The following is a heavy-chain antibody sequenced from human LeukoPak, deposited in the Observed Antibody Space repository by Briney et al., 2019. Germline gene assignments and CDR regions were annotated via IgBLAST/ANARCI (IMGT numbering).Heavy chain of an antibody. CDR2: INPYSGGT. CDR3: ARSSSRTYYYDSSGYYRHGDY. CDR1: GYTFTGYY. J-gene: IGHJ4*02. Sequence: LWASVKVSCKASGYTFTGYYMRWVRQAPGQGLEWVGWINPYSGGTKYAQKFQGRVTMTRDTSISTAYMELSRLRSDDTAVYYCARSSSRTYYYDSSGYYRHGDYWGQGTLVTVSS. V-gene: IGHV1-2*02. D-gene: IGHD3-22*01.